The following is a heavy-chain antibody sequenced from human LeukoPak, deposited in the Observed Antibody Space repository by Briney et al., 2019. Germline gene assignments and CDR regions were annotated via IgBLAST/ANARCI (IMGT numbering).Heavy chain of an antibody. CDR1: GYTLTELS. CDR2: FDPEDGET. V-gene: IGHV1-24*01. J-gene: IGHJ6*03. Sequence: VKVSCKVSGYTLTELSMHWVREAPGKGVEWMGGFDPEDGETIYAQKFQGRVTMTEDTSTDTAYMELSSLRSEDTAVYYCATAYCSSTSCPPLYYMDVWGKGTTVTVSS. D-gene: IGHD2-2*01. CDR3: ATAYCSSTSCPPLYYMDV.